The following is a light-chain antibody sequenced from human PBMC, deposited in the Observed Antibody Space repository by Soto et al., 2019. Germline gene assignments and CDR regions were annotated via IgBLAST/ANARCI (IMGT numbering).Light chain of an antibody. CDR3: QQSGSSPPFI. Sequence: EIVLTQSPGTLSLSPGERATLSCRASQSVSSRDLAWYQQIPGQAPRLLIYGASSRATGIPDRFSGSGSGTDFTLTISRLEPEDFAVYYCQQSGSSPPFIFGPGTKVDI. V-gene: IGKV3-20*01. CDR1: QSVSSRD. J-gene: IGKJ3*01. CDR2: GAS.